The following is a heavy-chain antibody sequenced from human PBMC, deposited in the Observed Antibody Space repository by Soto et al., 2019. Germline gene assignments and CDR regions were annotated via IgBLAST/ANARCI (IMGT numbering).Heavy chain of an antibody. CDR3: ARESEDLTSNFDY. Sequence: EVQLVESGGGLVKPGGSLRLSCAASGFTFTKFSMNWVRQAPGKGLEWVSSISSTTNYIYYGDSMKGRFTISRENAKNSLYLEMNSLRAEDTAVYYCARESEDLTSNFDYWGQGTLVTVSS. V-gene: IGHV3-21*06. J-gene: IGHJ4*02. CDR1: GFTFTKFS. CDR2: ISSTTNYI.